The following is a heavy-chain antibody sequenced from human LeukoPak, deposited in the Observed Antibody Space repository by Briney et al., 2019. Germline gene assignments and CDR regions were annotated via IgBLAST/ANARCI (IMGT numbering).Heavy chain of an antibody. CDR1: GGSISSYY. CDR2: IYSSGNT. Sequence: SETLSLTCTVSGGSISSYYWSWIRQPPRKGLEWIGYIYSSGNTDYNPSLKRRVTISVDTSTSQSSLKLSSVTAADTAIYYCARDPSTFYFDYWGRGALVTVSS. J-gene: IGHJ4*02. CDR3: ARDPSTFYFDY. V-gene: IGHV4-59*01.